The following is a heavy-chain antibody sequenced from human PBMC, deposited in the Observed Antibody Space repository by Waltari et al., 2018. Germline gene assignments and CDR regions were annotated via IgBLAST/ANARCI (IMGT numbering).Heavy chain of an antibody. J-gene: IGHJ4*02. Sequence: QLQLQQSGPGLVKPSESLSLTCGVSGDSMSENYWWSWVRQSPKKGLEWIGQIHRSGRTYYNPSLETRVSVSMDTANNKFFLKLSSAIAADTAVYYCARDRGRGLYFDSWGQGTLVTVSP. CDR3: ARDRGRGLYFDS. D-gene: IGHD2-15*01. V-gene: IGHV4-4*02. CDR1: GDSMSENYW. CDR2: IHRSGRT.